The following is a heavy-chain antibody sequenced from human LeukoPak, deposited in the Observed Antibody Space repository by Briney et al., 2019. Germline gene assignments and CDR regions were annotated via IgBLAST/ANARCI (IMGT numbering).Heavy chain of an antibody. CDR1: GITFNSDG. CDR2: IRYDGSNK. CDR3: AKGGIQFHWFDP. Sequence: GGSLRLSCAAAGITFNSDGMHCVRQTPGKGLEWVAFIRYDGSNKCYADSVKGRFTISRDNSKNTLYLQMSSLRTEDTAVYYGAKGGIQFHWFDPWGQGTLVTVSS. V-gene: IGHV3-30*02. J-gene: IGHJ5*02. D-gene: IGHD5-24*01.